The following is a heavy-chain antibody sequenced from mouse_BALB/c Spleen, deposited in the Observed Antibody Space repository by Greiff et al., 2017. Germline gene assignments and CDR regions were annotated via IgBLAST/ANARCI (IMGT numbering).Heavy chain of an antibody. CDR2: IDPADGNT. V-gene: IGHV14-3*02. J-gene: IGHJ4*01. CDR1: GFNIKDTY. Sequence: VQLQQSGAELVKPGASVKLSCTASGFNIKDTYMHWVKQRPEQGLEWIGRIDPADGNTKYDPKFQGKATITADTSSNTAYLQLSSLTSEDTAVYYCARYTTVNYAMDYWGQGTSVTVSS. CDR3: ARYTTVNYAMDY. D-gene: IGHD1-1*01.